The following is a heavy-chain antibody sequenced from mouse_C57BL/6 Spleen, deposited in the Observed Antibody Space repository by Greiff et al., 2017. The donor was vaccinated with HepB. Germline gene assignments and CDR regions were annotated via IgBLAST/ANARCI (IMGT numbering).Heavy chain of an antibody. CDR3: TEDPDFAY. Sequence: EVKLMESGGGLVQPGGSMKLSCVASGFTFSNYWMNWVRQSPEKGLEWVAQIRLKSDNYATHYAESVKGRFTISRDDSKSSVYLQMNNLRAEDTGIYYCTEDPDFAYWGQGTLVTVSA. J-gene: IGHJ3*01. V-gene: IGHV6-3*01. CDR1: GFTFSNYW. CDR2: IRLKSDNYAT.